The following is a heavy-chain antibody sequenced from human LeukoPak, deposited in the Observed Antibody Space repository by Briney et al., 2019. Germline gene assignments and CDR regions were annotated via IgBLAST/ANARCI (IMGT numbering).Heavy chain of an antibody. D-gene: IGHD3-3*01. V-gene: IGHV1-2*02. CDR1: GYTFTGYY. CDR3: ARDRTIFGVVIIGHDAFDI. J-gene: IGHJ3*02. CDR2: INPNSGGT. Sequence: ASVKVSCKASGYTFTGYYMHWVRQAPGQGLEWVGWINPNSGGTNYAQKFQGRVTMTRDTSISTAYMELSRLRSDDTAVYYCARDRTIFGVVIIGHDAFDIWGQGTMVTVSS.